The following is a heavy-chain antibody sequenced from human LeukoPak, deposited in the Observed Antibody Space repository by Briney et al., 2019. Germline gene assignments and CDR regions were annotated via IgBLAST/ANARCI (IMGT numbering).Heavy chain of an antibody. V-gene: IGHV1-24*01. CDR2: FDPEDGET. CDR1: GYTLTELS. D-gene: IGHD6-19*01. CDR3: ATDRMAVGRFDY. J-gene: IGHJ4*02. Sequence: ASVKVSCKVSGYTLTELSMHWVRQAPGKGLEWMGGFDPEDGETIYAQKFQGRVTMTEDTSTDTAYMELSSLRSEDTAVYYCATDRMAVGRFDYWGQGTLVTVSS.